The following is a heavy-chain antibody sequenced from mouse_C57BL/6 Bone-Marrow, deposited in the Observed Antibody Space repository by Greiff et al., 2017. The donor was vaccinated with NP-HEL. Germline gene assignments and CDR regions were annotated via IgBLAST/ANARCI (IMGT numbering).Heavy chain of an antibody. CDR1: GYTFTSYW. CDR3: ARIYYYGSRGAY. CDR2: IYPGSGST. Sequence: VQLQQPGAELVKPGASVKMSCKASGYTFTSYWITWVKQRPGQGLEWIGDIYPGSGSTNYNEKFKSKATLTVDTSSSTAYMQLSSLTSEDSAVYYCARIYYYGSRGAYWGQGTLVTVSA. J-gene: IGHJ3*01. D-gene: IGHD1-1*01. V-gene: IGHV1-55*01.